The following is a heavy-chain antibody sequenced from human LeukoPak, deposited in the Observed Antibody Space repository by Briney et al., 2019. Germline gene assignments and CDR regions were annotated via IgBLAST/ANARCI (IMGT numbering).Heavy chain of an antibody. Sequence: GGSLRLSCAASGFTFSSYAMHWVRQAPGKGLEWVAVISYDGSNKYYADSVKGRFTISRDNSKNTLCLQMNSLRAEDTAVYYCARDDLPWGIARPLGYWGQGTLVTVSS. CDR3: ARDDLPWGIARPLGY. V-gene: IGHV3-30-3*01. D-gene: IGHD6-6*01. CDR1: GFTFSSYA. J-gene: IGHJ4*02. CDR2: ISYDGSNK.